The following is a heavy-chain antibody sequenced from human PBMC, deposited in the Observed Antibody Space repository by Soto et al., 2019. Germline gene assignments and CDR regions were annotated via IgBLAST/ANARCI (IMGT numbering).Heavy chain of an antibody. D-gene: IGHD6-13*01. V-gene: IGHV3-23*01. CDR2: ISGSGGST. CDR3: ANGSSSWFFDY. J-gene: IGHJ4*02. Sequence: PGGSLRLSCAASGFTVRSYAMSWVRQAPGKGLEWVSAISGSGGSTYYADSVKGRFTISRDNSKNTLYLQMNSLRAEDTAVYYCANGSSSWFFDYWGQGTLVTVSS. CDR1: GFTVRSYA.